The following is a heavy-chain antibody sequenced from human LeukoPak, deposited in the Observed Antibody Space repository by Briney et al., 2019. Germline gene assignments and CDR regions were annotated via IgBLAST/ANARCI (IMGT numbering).Heavy chain of an antibody. CDR3: ARNYYDTAGHFGY. D-gene: IGHD3-22*01. V-gene: IGHV1-46*01. CDR2: INPSGGVT. CDR1: GYTFSSYY. Sequence: GASVKVSCKASGYTFSSYYFHWVRQAPGQGLEWMGLINPSGGVTSFAQKFRGRVTMTRDMSTGTVFMELSSLRSDDTAVYFCARNYYDTAGHFGYWGQGTLVTVSS. J-gene: IGHJ4*02.